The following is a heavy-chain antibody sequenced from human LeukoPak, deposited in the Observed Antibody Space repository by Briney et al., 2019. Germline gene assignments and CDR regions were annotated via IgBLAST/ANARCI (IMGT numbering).Heavy chain of an antibody. CDR2: IKQDGSEK. Sequence: EGSLRLSCAASGFTFSSYWMSWVRQAPGKGLEWVANIKQDGSEKYYVDSVKGRFTISRDNAKNSLYLQMNSLRAEDTAVYYCARSKWELPTGEFDYWGQGTLVTVSS. D-gene: IGHD1-26*01. J-gene: IGHJ4*02. CDR3: ARSKWELPTGEFDY. CDR1: GFTFSSYW. V-gene: IGHV3-7*03.